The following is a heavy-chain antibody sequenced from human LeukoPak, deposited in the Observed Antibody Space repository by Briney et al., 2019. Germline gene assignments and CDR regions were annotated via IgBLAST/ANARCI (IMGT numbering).Heavy chain of an antibody. Sequence: SETLSLTCTVSGASISSYYWSWVRQPPGKGLEWVGDINYSGSITYNPSRKSRVTMSVDTSKNQFSLKLSSVTAADTAIYYCARENPSGYYNRPIDYWGQGTLVTVSS. J-gene: IGHJ4*02. CDR1: GASISSYY. CDR3: ARENPSGYYNRPIDY. V-gene: IGHV4-59*01. D-gene: IGHD3-22*01. CDR2: INYSGSI.